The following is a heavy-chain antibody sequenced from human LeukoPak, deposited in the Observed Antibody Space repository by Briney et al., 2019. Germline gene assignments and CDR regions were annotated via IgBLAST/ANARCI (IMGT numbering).Heavy chain of an antibody. Sequence: GGSLRLSCAASGFTFSSYWMSWVRQAPGKGLEWVANIKQDGSEKYYVDSVKGRFTISRDNAKNSLYLQMNSLRAEDTAVYYCASRWDYYDSSLYGFDYWGQGTLVTVSS. CDR1: GFTFSSYW. CDR3: ASRWDYYDSSLYGFDY. CDR2: IKQDGSEK. D-gene: IGHD3-22*01. V-gene: IGHV3-7*01. J-gene: IGHJ4*02.